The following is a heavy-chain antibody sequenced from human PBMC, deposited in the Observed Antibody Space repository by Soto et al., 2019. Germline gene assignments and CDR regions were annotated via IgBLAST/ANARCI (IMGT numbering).Heavy chain of an antibody. J-gene: IGHJ4*02. CDR2: IYHSGST. Sequence: QLQLQESGSGLVKPSQTLSLTCAVSGGSISSGGYSWSWIRQPPGKGLEWIGYIYHSGSTYYNPSRKRRVTISVDRSKNQLALKLSSVTAADTAVEYCARGMTTVTTFDYWGQGTLVTVSS. CDR1: GGSISSGGYS. CDR3: ARGMTTVTTFDY. V-gene: IGHV4-30-2*01. D-gene: IGHD4-17*01.